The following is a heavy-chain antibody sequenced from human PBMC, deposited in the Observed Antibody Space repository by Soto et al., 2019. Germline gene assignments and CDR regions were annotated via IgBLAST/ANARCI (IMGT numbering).Heavy chain of an antibody. CDR3: AKDFSTAYYYGMEV. D-gene: IGHD6-13*01. J-gene: IGHJ6*02. Sequence: GGSLRLSCAASGFTCSSYAMSWVRQAAGQGLEWVSAISGSGGSTYYADSMKGRFTISRDNSKNTLYLQMNSLRAEDTAVYYCAKDFSTAYYYGMEVWGQGTTVTVSS. CDR1: GFTCSSYA. V-gene: IGHV3-23*01. CDR2: ISGSGGST.